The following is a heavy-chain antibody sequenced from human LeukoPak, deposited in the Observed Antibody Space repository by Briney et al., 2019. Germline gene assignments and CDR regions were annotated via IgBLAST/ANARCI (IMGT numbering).Heavy chain of an antibody. Sequence: GGSLRLSCVASRFTFSNYWMSWVRQAPGKGLEWVANINQDGSKKRYADSMKGRFTISRDNAKESLYLQLNSLRAEDTAVYYCAKWGPYCVGDYCPALDSWGQGTLVTVSS. CDR1: RFTFSNYW. CDR3: AKWGPYCVGDYCPALDS. J-gene: IGHJ4*02. D-gene: IGHD2-21*02. CDR2: INQDGSKK. V-gene: IGHV3-7*01.